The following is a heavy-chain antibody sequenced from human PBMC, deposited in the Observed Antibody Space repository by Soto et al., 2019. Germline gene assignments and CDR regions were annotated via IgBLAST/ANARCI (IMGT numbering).Heavy chain of an antibody. J-gene: IGHJ4*02. D-gene: IGHD6-19*01. Sequence: SETLSLTCTVSGGSISSGGYYWSWIRQHPGKGLEWIGYIYYSGSTYYNPSLKSRVTISVDTSKNQFSLKLSSVTAADTAVDYGASSGWSRARFGDCGQGTLVTV. CDR2: IYYSGST. V-gene: IGHV4-31*03. CDR3: ASSGWSRARFGD. CDR1: GGSISSGGYY.